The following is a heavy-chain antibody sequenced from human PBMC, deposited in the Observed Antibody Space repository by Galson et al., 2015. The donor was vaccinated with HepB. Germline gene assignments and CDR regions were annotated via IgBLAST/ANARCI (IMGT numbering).Heavy chain of an antibody. CDR3: ARAYDYVWGSDRYTAPGGDY. CDR1: AGSISSYY. CDR2: VYYSGGT. J-gene: IGHJ4*02. D-gene: IGHD3-16*02. Sequence: LSLTCTVSAGSISSYYCSWCRQPPAGGLVWIGSVYYSGGTNYNPSLKSRVTISVDTYKNQFSLKLRSVTAADTAVYYCARAYDYVWGSDRYTAPGGDYWGQGTLVTVSS. V-gene: IGHV4-59*01.